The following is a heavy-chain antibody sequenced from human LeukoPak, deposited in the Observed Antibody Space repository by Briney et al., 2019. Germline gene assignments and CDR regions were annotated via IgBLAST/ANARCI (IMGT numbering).Heavy chain of an antibody. CDR1: GFTFSSYG. CDR3: AFPPRQVYCSGGSCYGY. J-gene: IGHJ4*02. CDR2: IRYDGSNK. Sequence: GGSLRLSCAASGFTFSSYGMHWVRQAPGKGLEWVAFIRYDGSNKYYADSVKGRFTISRDNSKNTLYLQMNSLRAEDTAVYYCAFPPRQVYCSGGSCYGYWGQGTLVTVSS. D-gene: IGHD2-15*01. V-gene: IGHV3-30*02.